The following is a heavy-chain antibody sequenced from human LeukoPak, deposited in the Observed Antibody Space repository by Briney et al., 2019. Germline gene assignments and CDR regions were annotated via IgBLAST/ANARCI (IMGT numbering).Heavy chain of an antibody. Sequence: SETLSLTCTVSGGSISSYYWNWIRQPPGKGLEWIGYIYYSGSTNYNLSLKSRVTISVDTSKTQFSLKLSSVTAADTAVYHCARALRNGYNTGFDPWGQGTLVTVSS. CDR1: GGSISSYY. CDR2: IYYSGST. J-gene: IGHJ5*02. V-gene: IGHV4-59*01. CDR3: ARALRNGYNTGFDP. D-gene: IGHD5-24*01.